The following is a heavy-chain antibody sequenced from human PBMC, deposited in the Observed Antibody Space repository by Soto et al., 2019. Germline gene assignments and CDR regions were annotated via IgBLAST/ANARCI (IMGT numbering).Heavy chain of an antibody. J-gene: IGHJ3*02. CDR2: ISYDGSDK. CDR1: GFTFSTYG. V-gene: IGHV3-30*18. D-gene: IGHD3-22*01. CDR3: AKESYYDSSDYNAFDI. Sequence: QTGGSLRLSCAASGFTFSTYGMHWVRQAPGKGLEWVAVISYDGSDKYYADSVKGRFTISRDSSKNMLYLQMNSLRAEDTAIYYCAKESYYDSSDYNAFDIWGQGTMV.